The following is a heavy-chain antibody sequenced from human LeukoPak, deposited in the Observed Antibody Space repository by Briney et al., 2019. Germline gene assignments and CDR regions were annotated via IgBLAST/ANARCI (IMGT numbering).Heavy chain of an antibody. J-gene: IGHJ3*02. Sequence: ASVKVSCKVSGYTLTELSMHWVRQAPGQGLEWMGIINPSGGSTSYAQKFQGRVTMTRDTSTSTVYMELSSLRSEDTAVYYCARSRITHAFDIWGQGTMVTVSS. D-gene: IGHD3-16*01. CDR1: GYTLTELS. CDR2: INPSGGST. V-gene: IGHV1-46*01. CDR3: ARSRITHAFDI.